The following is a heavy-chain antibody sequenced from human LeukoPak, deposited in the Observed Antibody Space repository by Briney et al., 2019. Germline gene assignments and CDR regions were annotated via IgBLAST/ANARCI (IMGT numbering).Heavy chain of an antibody. D-gene: IGHD3-22*01. CDR1: GGSISSYY. V-gene: IGHV4-4*07. CDR3: ARDQYYYDSSGYLFDY. J-gene: IGHJ4*02. CDR2: IYTGGSS. Sequence: SETLSLTCTVSGGSISSYYWSWIRQPAGKGLEWIGRIYTGGSSNYNPSLKSRVTMSVDTSKNQFSLKLSSVTAADTAVYYCARDQYYYDSSGYLFDYWGQGTLVTVSS.